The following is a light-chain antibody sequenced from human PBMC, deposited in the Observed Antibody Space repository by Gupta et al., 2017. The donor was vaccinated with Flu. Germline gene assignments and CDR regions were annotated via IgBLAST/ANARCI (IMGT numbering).Light chain of an antibody. J-gene: IGKJ1*01. Sequence: IQMTQSPSSLSASVGDSVTFTCRASQGIENRLGWYQQKPGKAPKRLIYSASSLQFGVPSRFSGSGSGTEFTLTISSLQPEDFATYYCQQHYDYPRTFGQGTKVEIK. V-gene: IGKV1-17*01. CDR2: SAS. CDR1: QGIENR. CDR3: QQHYDYPRT.